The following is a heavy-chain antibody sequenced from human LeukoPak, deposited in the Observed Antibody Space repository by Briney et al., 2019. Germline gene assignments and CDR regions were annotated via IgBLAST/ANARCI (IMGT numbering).Heavy chain of an antibody. Sequence: GGSLRLSCAASGFTVRSNYMSWVRQAPGKGLEWVSVIYSGGSTYYADSVKGRFTISRDNSKNMLYLQMNSLRAEDTAVYYCARASLVPPDYWGQGTLVTVSS. CDR3: ARASLVPPDY. J-gene: IGHJ4*02. V-gene: IGHV3-66*02. CDR1: GFTVRSNY. CDR2: IYSGGST. D-gene: IGHD2-8*01.